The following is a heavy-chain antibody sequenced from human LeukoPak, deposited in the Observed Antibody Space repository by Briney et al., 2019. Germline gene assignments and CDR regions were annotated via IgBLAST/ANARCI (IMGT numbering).Heavy chain of an antibody. CDR1: GFTFSSYW. D-gene: IGHD6-6*01. CDR3: ARESLLIAAPFDY. J-gene: IGHJ4*02. V-gene: IGHV3-74*01. Sequence: GGSLRLSCTASGFTFSSYWMHWVRQAPGKGLVWVSRINTDGSSTSYADSVKGRFTISRDNAKNTLYLQMNSLRAEDTAVYYCARESLLIAAPFDYWGQGTLVTVSS. CDR2: INTDGSST.